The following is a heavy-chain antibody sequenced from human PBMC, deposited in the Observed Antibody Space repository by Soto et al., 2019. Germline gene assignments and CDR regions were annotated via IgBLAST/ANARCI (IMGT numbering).Heavy chain of an antibody. J-gene: IGHJ4*02. Sequence: SETLSLTCAVYGGSFSGYYWSWIRQPPGKGLEWIGEINHSGSTNYNPSLKSRVTISVDTSKNQFSLKLSSVTAADTAVYYCARVSDLGAIHLGELSSHFDYWGQGTLATVSS. CDR1: GGSFSGYY. D-gene: IGHD3-16*02. CDR2: INHSGST. CDR3: ARVSDLGAIHLGELSSHFDY. V-gene: IGHV4-34*01.